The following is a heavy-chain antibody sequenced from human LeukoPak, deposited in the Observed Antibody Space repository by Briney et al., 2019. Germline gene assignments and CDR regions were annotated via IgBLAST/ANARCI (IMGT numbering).Heavy chain of an antibody. J-gene: IGHJ3*02. CDR1: GFTFSSYA. D-gene: IGHD1-26*01. Sequence: GGSLRLSCAASGFTFSSYAMSWVRQAPGKGLEWVSAISGSGGSTYYADSVKGRFTISRDNSKNMLYLQMNSLRAEDTAVYYCAKDSGSDIFGLGAFDIWGQGTMVTVSS. CDR3: AKDSGSDIFGLGAFDI. V-gene: IGHV3-23*01. CDR2: ISGSGGST.